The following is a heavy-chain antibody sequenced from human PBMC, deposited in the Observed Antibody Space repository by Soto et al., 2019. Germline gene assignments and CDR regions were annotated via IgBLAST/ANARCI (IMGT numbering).Heavy chain of an antibody. CDR3: ARALVGASLFGGGYYGMDV. V-gene: IGHV1-69*01. J-gene: IGHJ6*02. CDR1: GGTFSSYA. D-gene: IGHD1-26*01. Sequence: QVQLVQSGAEVKKPGSSVKVSCKASGGTFSSYAISWVRQAPGQGLEWMGGIIPIFGTANYAQKFQGRVTITADESTSTASMELSSLRSEDTAVYYCARALVGASLFGGGYYGMDVWGQGTTVTVSS. CDR2: IIPIFGTA.